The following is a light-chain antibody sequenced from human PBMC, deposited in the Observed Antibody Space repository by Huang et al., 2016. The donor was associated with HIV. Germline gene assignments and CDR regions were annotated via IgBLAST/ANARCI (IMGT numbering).Light chain of an antibody. CDR3: QQRYDWPLT. Sequence: EIVLTQSPATLSLSPGERATLSCRASQSVSSYLAWYQQKPGQAPSLLIYDATSRAPGIPARFSGSGSGTDCTLTISNLEPEDFAVYSCQQRYDWPLTFGGGTKVEIK. CDR2: DAT. V-gene: IGKV3-11*01. J-gene: IGKJ4*01. CDR1: QSVSSY.